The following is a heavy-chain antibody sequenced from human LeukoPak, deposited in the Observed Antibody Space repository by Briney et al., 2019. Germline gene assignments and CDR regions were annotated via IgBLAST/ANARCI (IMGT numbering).Heavy chain of an antibody. Sequence: GGSLRLSCAASGFTFTSYSMNWVRQAPGKGLEWVSTISGGGGSTYYADSVKGRFTISRDNSKNTLYLQVSSLRSEDTAVYYCATGGINYYDKFPLDYWGQGTLVTVSS. CDR2: ISGGGGST. CDR1: GFTFTSYS. V-gene: IGHV3-23*01. J-gene: IGHJ4*02. D-gene: IGHD3-22*01. CDR3: ATGGINYYDKFPLDY.